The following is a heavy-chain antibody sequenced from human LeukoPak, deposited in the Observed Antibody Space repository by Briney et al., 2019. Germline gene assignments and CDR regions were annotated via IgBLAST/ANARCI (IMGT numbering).Heavy chain of an antibody. Sequence: PGGSLRLSCAASGFTFSSYEMNWVRQAPGKGLEWVSYIRSSGSTIYYADSVKGRFTISRDNAKNSLYLQMNSLRAEDTAVYYCARDGPSRYCSGGSCAVDYWGQGTLVTVSS. V-gene: IGHV3-48*03. J-gene: IGHJ4*02. CDR2: IRSSGSTI. D-gene: IGHD2-15*01. CDR1: GFTFSSYE. CDR3: ARDGPSRYCSGGSCAVDY.